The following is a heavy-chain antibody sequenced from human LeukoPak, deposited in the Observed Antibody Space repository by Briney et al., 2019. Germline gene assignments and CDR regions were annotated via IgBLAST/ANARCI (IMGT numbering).Heavy chain of an antibody. Sequence: SETLSLTCTVSGGSISSGSYYWSWIRQPAGKGLEWIGRIYTSGSTNYNPSLKSRVTISVDTSKNQFSLKLSSVTAADTAVYYCARDGGILTGYFDYWGQGTLVTVSS. V-gene: IGHV4-61*02. CDR3: ARDGGILTGYFDY. D-gene: IGHD3-9*01. CDR2: IYTSGST. CDR1: GGSISSGSYY. J-gene: IGHJ4*02.